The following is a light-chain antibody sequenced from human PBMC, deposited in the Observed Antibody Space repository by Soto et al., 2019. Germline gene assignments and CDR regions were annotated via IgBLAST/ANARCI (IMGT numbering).Light chain of an antibody. CDR3: QQYGNSPIT. CDR2: DAS. CDR1: ESLSRY. V-gene: IGKV3-20*01. Sequence: EIGLTQSPATLSLTTGERATLSCRASESLSRYLTWYQQKPGQAPRLLIYDASSRATGIPDRFSGSGSGTDFTLTISRLEPEDFAVFYCQQYGNSPITFGQGRLLEIK. J-gene: IGKJ5*01.